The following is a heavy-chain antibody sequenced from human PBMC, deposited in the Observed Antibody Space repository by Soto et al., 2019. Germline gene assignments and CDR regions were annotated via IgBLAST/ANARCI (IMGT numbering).Heavy chain of an antibody. CDR1: GFTFSSYA. CDR2: ISGSGGST. J-gene: IGHJ1*01. CDR3: AKGTVIADLLGPPEYFQH. D-gene: IGHD2-21*01. V-gene: IGHV3-23*01. Sequence: EVQLLESGGGLVQPGGSLRLSCAASGFTFSSYAMSWVRQAPGKGLEWVSAISGSGGSTYYADSVKGRFTISRDNSKNTLYLQMSSLRAEDTAVYYCAKGTVIADLLGPPEYFQHWGQGTLVTVSS.